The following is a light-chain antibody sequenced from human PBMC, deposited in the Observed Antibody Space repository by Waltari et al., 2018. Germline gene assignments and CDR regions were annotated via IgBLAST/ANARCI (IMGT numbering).Light chain of an antibody. CDR3: MQTTHSPRT. V-gene: IGKV2-30*02. J-gene: IGKJ1*01. Sequence: DVVMTQSPLSLSVSLGQPASISCRSSQSLVHSDGNTYLNSFQQRPGQSPRRLIYKVSRRESGVPDRFSGSGSGTDFTLKISRVEAEDVGVYYCMQTTHSPRTFGQGTKVEI. CDR2: KVS. CDR1: QSLVHSDGNTY.